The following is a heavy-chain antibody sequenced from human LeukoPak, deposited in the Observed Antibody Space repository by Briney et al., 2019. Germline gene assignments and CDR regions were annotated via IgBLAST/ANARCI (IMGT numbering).Heavy chain of an antibody. V-gene: IGHV3-13*01. CDR1: GFTFSSYD. CDR3: ARASGSGSRDLDY. CDR2: IGTAGDT. Sequence: GGSLRLSCAASGFTFSSYDMHWVRQATGKGLEWDSAIGTAGDTYYPGSVKGRFTISRENAKNSLYLQMNSLRAGDTAVYYCARASGSGSRDLDYWGQGTLVTVSS. D-gene: IGHD3-10*01. J-gene: IGHJ4*02.